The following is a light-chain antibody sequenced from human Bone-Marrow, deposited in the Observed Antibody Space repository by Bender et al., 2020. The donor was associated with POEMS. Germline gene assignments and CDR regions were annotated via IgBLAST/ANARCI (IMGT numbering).Light chain of an antibody. J-gene: IGLJ2*01. CDR1: SSDVGGYNY. CDR3: SSYTISVL. CDR2: EGR. Sequence: QSALTQPPSASGSPGQSVAISCTGTSSDVGGYNYVSWYQQHSGKAPKLIIYEGRKRPSGVSNRFSGSKSGTTASLTISGLQAEDEADYFCSSYTISVLFGGGTKLTVL. V-gene: IGLV2-14*01.